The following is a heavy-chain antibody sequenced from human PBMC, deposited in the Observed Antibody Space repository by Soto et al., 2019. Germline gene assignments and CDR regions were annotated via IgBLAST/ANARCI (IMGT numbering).Heavy chain of an antibody. D-gene: IGHD6-6*01. V-gene: IGHV4-59*01. Sequence: SETLSLTCTVSGGSISSYYWSWIRQPPGKGLEWIGYIYYSGSTNYNPSLKSRVTVSVDTSKNQFSLKLSSVTAADTAVYYCARGGRIAARPYYYGMDVWGQGTTVTVSS. CDR2: IYYSGST. CDR1: GGSISSYY. J-gene: IGHJ6*02. CDR3: ARGGRIAARPYYYGMDV.